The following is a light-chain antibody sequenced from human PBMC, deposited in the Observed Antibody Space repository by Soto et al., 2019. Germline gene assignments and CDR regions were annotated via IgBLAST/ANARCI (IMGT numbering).Light chain of an antibody. J-gene: IGKJ1*01. V-gene: IGKV3-20*01. CDR3: HQYGSSPWT. Sequence: NVLTQSPGTLSLSAGERATLSCRASQTVTSSHLAWYQQRPGQAPRLLIYAASSRATGIPDRFGGSGSGRDFTLTITRLEPEDFAVYYCHQYGSSPWTFGQGTKEKIK. CDR1: QTVTSSH. CDR2: AAS.